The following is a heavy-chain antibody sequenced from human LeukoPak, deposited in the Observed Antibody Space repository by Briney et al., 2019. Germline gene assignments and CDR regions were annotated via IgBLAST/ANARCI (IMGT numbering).Heavy chain of an antibody. CDR3: ARDNDWAFHY. Sequence: GGSLRLSCAASGFTFSSYWMSWVRQAPGKGLEWVSYINHNGEMIFYPDFVKGRFTISRDNAKNSLYLQMNSLRDEDTAVYYCARDNDWAFHYWGQGTLVTVSS. CDR2: INHNGEMI. D-gene: IGHD3-9*01. CDR1: GFTFSSYW. V-gene: IGHV3-48*02. J-gene: IGHJ4*02.